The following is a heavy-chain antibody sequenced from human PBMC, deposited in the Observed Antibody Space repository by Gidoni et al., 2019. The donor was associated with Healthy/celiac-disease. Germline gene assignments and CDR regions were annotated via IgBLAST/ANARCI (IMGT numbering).Heavy chain of an antibody. Sequence: EVQLLESGGGLVQPGGSLRLSCAPSGFTFSSDAMRWVRQAPGKGLEWVSAISGSGGSTYYADSVKGRFTISRDNSKNTLYLQMNSLRAEDTAVYYCAKDRLITMIVVVITYFDYWGQGTLVTVSS. CDR1: GFTFSSDA. J-gene: IGHJ4*02. D-gene: IGHD3-22*01. CDR3: AKDRLITMIVVVITYFDY. CDR2: ISGSGGST. V-gene: IGHV3-23*01.